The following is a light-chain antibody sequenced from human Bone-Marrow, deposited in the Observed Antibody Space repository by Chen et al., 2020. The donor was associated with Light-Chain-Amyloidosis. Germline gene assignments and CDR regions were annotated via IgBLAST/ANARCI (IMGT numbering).Light chain of an antibody. J-gene: IGKJ4*01. CDR3: QQSYGMPRS. Sequence: DIQMTQSPSSLSASVGDRVTITCRASQSIANFLNWYQQKPGKAPNLLIYDASSLQSGVPSRFRGSGSGTDFTLTINTLQPEDSATYFCQQSYGMPRSFSGGTKVEIK. CDR1: QSIANF. CDR2: DAS. V-gene: IGKV1-39*01.